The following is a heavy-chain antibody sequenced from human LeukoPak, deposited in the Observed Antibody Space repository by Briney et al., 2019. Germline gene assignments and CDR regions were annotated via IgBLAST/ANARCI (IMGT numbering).Heavy chain of an antibody. CDR1: GFPFNNYA. CDR3: GRDWKLDY. D-gene: IGHD1-1*01. CDR2: ISDDGADR. J-gene: IGHJ4*02. Sequence: GGSLRLSCAASGFPFNNYAMSWVRQAPGKALEWVSSISDDGADRKYAPSVKGRLTVSRDNSKNTLYLQMNSLRSQDPAILYCGRDWKLDYWGQGALDTVPS. V-gene: IGHV3-23*01.